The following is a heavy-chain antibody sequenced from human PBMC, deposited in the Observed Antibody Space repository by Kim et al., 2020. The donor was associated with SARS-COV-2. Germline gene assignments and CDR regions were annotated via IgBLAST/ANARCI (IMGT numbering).Heavy chain of an antibody. Sequence: YADSVKGRFTISRDNAKNSLYLQMNSLRAEDTAVYYCAREGVRIAAATDYWGQGTLVTVSS. D-gene: IGHD6-13*01. V-gene: IGHV3-21*01. CDR3: AREGVRIAAATDY. J-gene: IGHJ4*02.